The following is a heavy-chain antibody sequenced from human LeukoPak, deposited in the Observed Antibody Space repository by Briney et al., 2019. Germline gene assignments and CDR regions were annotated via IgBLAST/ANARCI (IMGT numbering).Heavy chain of an antibody. CDR3: ARTRGYDSSGYYVH. Sequence: SETLSLTCTVSGVSVSSGSYYWSWIRQPPGKGLEWIGYIYYSGSTNYNPSLKSRVTISVDTSKNQFSLKLSSVTAADTAVYYCARTRGYDSSGYYVHWGQGTLVTVSS. J-gene: IGHJ4*02. V-gene: IGHV4-61*01. CDR2: IYYSGST. CDR1: GVSVSSGSYY. D-gene: IGHD3-22*01.